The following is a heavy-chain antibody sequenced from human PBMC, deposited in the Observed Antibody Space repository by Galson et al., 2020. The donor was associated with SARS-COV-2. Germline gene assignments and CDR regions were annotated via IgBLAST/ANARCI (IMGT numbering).Heavy chain of an antibody. CDR2: IYPGDSDT. Sequence: GESLKISCKGSGYSFTSYWIGWVRQMPGKGLEWMGIIYPGDSDTRYSPSFQGQVTISADKSISTAYLQWSSLKASDTAMYYCARPKYYYGSGSYYSYFDYWGQGTLVTVSS. D-gene: IGHD3-10*01. J-gene: IGHJ4*02. CDR3: ARPKYYYGSGSYYSYFDY. V-gene: IGHV5-51*01. CDR1: GYSFTSYW.